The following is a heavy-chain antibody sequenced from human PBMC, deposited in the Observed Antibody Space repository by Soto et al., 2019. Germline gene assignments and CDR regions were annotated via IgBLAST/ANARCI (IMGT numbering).Heavy chain of an antibody. V-gene: IGHV3-21*01. D-gene: IGHD6-13*01. CDR1: GFTFSSYS. CDR2: ISSSSSYI. CDR3: AREQPAHYGMDV. J-gene: IGHJ6*02. Sequence: EVQLVESGGGLVKPGGSLRLSCAASGFTFSSYSMNWVRQAPGKGLEWVSSISSSSSYIYYADSVKGRFTISRDNAKNSLYLQMNSLIAEDTAVYYCAREQPAHYGMDVWGQGTTVTVSS.